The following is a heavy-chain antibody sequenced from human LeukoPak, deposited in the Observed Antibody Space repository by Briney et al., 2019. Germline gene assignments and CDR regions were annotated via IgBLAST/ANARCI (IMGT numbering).Heavy chain of an antibody. V-gene: IGHV3-30*18. CDR2: ISYDGSNK. D-gene: IGHD2-2*01. CDR3: AKDNLLGTTLGYCSSTSCYGGMDV. J-gene: IGHJ6*02. CDR1: GFTCRNFW. Sequence: GGSLRLSCAASGFTCRNFWMTWDRQAPGKGLEWVAVISYDGSNKYYADSVKGRFTISRDNSKNTLYLQMNSLRAEDTAVYYCAKDNLLGTTLGYCSSTSCYGGMDVWGQGTTVTVS.